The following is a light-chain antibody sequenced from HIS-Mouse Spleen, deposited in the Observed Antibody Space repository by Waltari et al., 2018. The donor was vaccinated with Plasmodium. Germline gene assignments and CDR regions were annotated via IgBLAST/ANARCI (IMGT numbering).Light chain of an antibody. V-gene: IGLV3-10*01. CDR1: ALPKKY. Sequence: SYELTPPPSVSVSPGPTARITCSGDALPKKYADWYQQKSGQAPVLVIYEDSKRPSGIPERFSGSSSGTMATLTISGAQVEDEADYYCYSTDSSGNHRVFGGGTKLTVL. CDR3: YSTDSSGNHRV. CDR2: EDS. J-gene: IGLJ3*02.